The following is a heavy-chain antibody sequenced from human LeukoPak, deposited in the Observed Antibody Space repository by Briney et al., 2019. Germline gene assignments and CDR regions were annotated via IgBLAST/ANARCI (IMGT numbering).Heavy chain of an antibody. Sequence: SVKVSCKASGGTFSSYAISWVRQAPGQGLEWMGGIIPIFGTANYAQKFQGRVTITADESTSTAYMELSSLRSEDTAVYYCARDHLAYHDSSGYCPFDYWGQGTLVTVSS. CDR3: ARDHLAYHDSSGYCPFDY. CDR1: GGTFSSYA. J-gene: IGHJ4*02. V-gene: IGHV1-69*13. D-gene: IGHD3-22*01. CDR2: IIPIFGTA.